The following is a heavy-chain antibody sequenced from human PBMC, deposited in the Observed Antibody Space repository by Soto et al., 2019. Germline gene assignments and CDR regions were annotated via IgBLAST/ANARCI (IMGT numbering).Heavy chain of an antibody. CDR2: MNPNSGNT. CDR1: GSTFTSYD. J-gene: IGHJ3*02. D-gene: IGHD3-22*01. CDR3: ARVSYDSSGYYSAFDI. V-gene: IGHV1-8*01. Sequence: QVQLVQSGAEVKKPGASVKVSCKASGSTFTSYDINWVRQATGQGLEWMGWMNPNSGNTGYAQKFQGRVTMTRNTSISTAYKELSSLRSEDTAVYYCARVSYDSSGYYSAFDIWGQGTMVTVSS.